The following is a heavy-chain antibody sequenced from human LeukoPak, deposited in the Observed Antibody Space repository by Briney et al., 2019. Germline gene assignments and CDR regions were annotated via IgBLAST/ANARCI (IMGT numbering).Heavy chain of an antibody. D-gene: IGHD2-2*01. V-gene: IGHV4-61*08. CDR2: IYYSGST. Sequence: SQTLSLTCTVSGGSISSGGYYWSWIRQPPGKGLEWIGYIYYSGSTNYNPSLKSRVTISVDTSKNQFSLKLSSVTAADTAVYYCARLGYCSSTSCYVLDYWGQGTLVTVSS. CDR1: GGSISSGGYY. J-gene: IGHJ4*02. CDR3: ARLGYCSSTSCYVLDY.